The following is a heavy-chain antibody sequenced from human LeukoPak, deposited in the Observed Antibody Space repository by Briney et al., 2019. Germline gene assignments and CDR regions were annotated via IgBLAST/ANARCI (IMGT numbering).Heavy chain of an antibody. Sequence: ASVKVSCKASGYTFTSYDINWVRQATGQGLEWMGWINPNSGGTNYAQKFQGRVTMTRDTSISTAYMELSRLRSDDTAVYYCARVRGTDGGGDTYYFDYWGQGTLVTVSS. D-gene: IGHD2-21*02. V-gene: IGHV1-2*02. CDR2: INPNSGGT. CDR3: ARVRGTDGGGDTYYFDY. J-gene: IGHJ4*02. CDR1: GYTFTSYD.